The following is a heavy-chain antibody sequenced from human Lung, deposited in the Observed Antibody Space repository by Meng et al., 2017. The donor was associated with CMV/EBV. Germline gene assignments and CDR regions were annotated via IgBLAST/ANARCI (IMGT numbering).Heavy chain of an antibody. D-gene: IGHD3-10*01. V-gene: IGHV3-74*03. Sequence: GGSXRLXXEASGFAFNNFWVHWVRQDPGKGLLWVSRVDGAGAGIMYAESVKGRFTISRDPARNTVYLQMNNLRVDDTAVYYCVRDRGLGGIASWGQGTLVTVSS. CDR3: VRDRGLGGIAS. CDR2: VDGAGAGI. J-gene: IGHJ4*02. CDR1: GFAFNNFW.